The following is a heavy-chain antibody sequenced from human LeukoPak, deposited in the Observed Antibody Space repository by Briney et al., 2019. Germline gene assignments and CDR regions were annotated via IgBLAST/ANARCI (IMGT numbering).Heavy chain of an antibody. CDR3: ARHDWFDP. CDR1: GFTFSSYG. Sequence: GGTLRLSCAASGFTFSSYGMSWVRQAPGKGLEWVSVIYTGGNTYYADSVKGRFTISRDSSKNTLYLQMNSLRAEDTAVYYCARHDWFDPWGQGTLVTVSS. V-gene: IGHV3-66*04. J-gene: IGHJ5*02. CDR2: IYTGGNT.